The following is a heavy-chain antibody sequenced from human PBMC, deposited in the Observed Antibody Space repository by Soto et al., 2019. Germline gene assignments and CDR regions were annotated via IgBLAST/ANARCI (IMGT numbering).Heavy chain of an antibody. CDR1: GGSISSYY. CDR2: IYYSGST. D-gene: IGHD3-3*01. CDR3: ARDALDFWSGLRPDYYYYYMDV. V-gene: IGHV4-59*01. Sequence: SETLSLTCTVSGGSISSYYWSWIRQPPGKGLEWIGYIYYSGSTNYNPSLKSRVTISVDTSKNQFSLKLSSVTAADTAVYYCARDALDFWSGLRPDYYYYYMDVWGKGTTVTVSS. J-gene: IGHJ6*03.